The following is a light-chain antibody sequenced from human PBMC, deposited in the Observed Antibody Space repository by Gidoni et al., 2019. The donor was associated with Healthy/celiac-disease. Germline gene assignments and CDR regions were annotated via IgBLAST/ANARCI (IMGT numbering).Light chain of an antibody. CDR2: SNN. CDR3: AAWDDSLNGWV. Sequence: QSVLTQPPSASGTPGQRLTISCSGSSSNLGSNTVNWYQQLPGTAPKLLIYSNNQRPSGVPDRFSGSKFGTSASLAIRGLQSEDEADYYCAAWDDSLNGWVFGGGTKLTVL. V-gene: IGLV1-44*01. CDR1: SSNLGSNT. J-gene: IGLJ3*02.